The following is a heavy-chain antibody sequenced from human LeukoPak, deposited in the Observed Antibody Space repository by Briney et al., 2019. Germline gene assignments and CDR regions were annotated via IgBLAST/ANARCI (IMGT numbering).Heavy chain of an antibody. CDR3: ARDLGYKDYVSAFDI. D-gene: IGHD5-24*01. CDR1: GFTFYDYG. Sequence: PGGSLRLSCAASGFTFYDYGMTWVRQAPGKGLEWVSGINWNGGSTGYADSVKGRFTISIDNAKNSLYLQMNSLRAEDTALYYCARDLGYKDYVSAFDIWGQGTMVTVSS. V-gene: IGHV3-20*04. J-gene: IGHJ3*02. CDR2: INWNGGST.